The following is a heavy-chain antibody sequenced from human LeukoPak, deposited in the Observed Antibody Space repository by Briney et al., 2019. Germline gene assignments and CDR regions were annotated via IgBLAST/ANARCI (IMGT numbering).Heavy chain of an antibody. CDR2: IYHSGST. D-gene: IGHD4-17*01. J-gene: IGHJ3*02. CDR1: GGSISSGGYY. CDR3: ARLGYGDPPDDAFDI. Sequence: SQTLSLTCTVSGGSISSGGYYWSWIRQPPGKGLEWIGYIYHSGSTYYNPSLKSRVTISVDTSKNQFSLKLSSVTAADTAVYYCARLGYGDPPDDAFDIWGQGTMVTVSS. V-gene: IGHV4-30-4*07.